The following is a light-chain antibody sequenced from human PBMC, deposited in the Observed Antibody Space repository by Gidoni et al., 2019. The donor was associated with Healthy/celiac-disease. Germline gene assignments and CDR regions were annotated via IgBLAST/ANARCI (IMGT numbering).Light chain of an antibody. CDR1: QSISSW. Sequence: DIQMTQSPSTLSASVGDRVTITCRASQSISSWLAWYQQKPGKAPKLLIYKASSLESGVPSRFSGSGSGTEFTLTISSLQPDDFATYYCQQYNSYSPERTFXQXTKVEIK. CDR3: QQYNSYSPERT. V-gene: IGKV1-5*03. J-gene: IGKJ1*01. CDR2: KAS.